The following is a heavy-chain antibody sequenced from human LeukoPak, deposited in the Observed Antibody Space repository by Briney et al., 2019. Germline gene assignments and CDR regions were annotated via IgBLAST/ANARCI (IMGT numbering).Heavy chain of an antibody. J-gene: IGHJ6*03. CDR1: GGTFSSYA. Sequence: GASVKVSCKASGGTFSSYAISWVRQAPGHGLEWMGGIIPIFGTANYAQKFQGRVTITTDESTSTAYMELSSLRSEDTAVYYCARGNCSSTSCYGYYYYYYMDVWGKGTTVTVSS. V-gene: IGHV1-69*05. CDR2: IIPIFGTA. CDR3: ARGNCSSTSCYGYYYYYYMDV. D-gene: IGHD2-2*01.